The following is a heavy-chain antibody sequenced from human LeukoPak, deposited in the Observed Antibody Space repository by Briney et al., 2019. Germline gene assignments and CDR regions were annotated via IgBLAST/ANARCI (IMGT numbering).Heavy chain of an antibody. CDR1: GGSISSSSYY. CDR3: ARDAVAGVGLNYFDY. CDR2: IYYSGST. J-gene: IGHJ4*02. Sequence: KPSETLSLTCTVSGGSISSSSYYWGWIRQPPGKGLEWIGSIYYSGSTYYNPSLKSRVTISVDTSKNQFSLKLSSVTAADTAVYYCARDAVAGVGLNYFDYWGQGALVTVSS. D-gene: IGHD6-19*01. V-gene: IGHV4-39*02.